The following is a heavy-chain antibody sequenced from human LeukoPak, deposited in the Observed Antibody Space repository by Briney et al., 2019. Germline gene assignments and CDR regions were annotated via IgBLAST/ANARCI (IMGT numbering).Heavy chain of an antibody. V-gene: IGHV3-64D*09. Sequence: GGSLRLFCTASGFILSRYDMQWARQAPGKGLEYVSAISSNGGSTYYADSVKGRFTISRDNSKNTLYLQMSSLRAEDRAVYYCVKDPNFVPIVPLDAFYICGQGTMVTVSS. D-gene: IGHD3-16*02. J-gene: IGHJ3*02. CDR1: GFILSRYD. CDR2: ISSNGGST. CDR3: VKDPNFVPIVPLDAFYI.